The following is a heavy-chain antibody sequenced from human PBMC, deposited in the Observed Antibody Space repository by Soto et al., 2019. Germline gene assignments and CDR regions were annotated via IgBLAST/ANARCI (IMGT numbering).Heavy chain of an antibody. CDR2: INHSGST. V-gene: IGHV4-34*01. CDR1: GGSFSGYY. J-gene: IGHJ6*03. CDR3: ARGDDFWSGLNYYYYYMDV. Sequence: SETLSLTCAVYGGSFSGYYWSWIRQPPGKGLEWIVEINHSGSTNYNPSLKSRVTISVDTSKNQFSLKLSSVTAADTAVYYCARGDDFWSGLNYYYYYMDVWGKGTTVTVSS. D-gene: IGHD3-3*01.